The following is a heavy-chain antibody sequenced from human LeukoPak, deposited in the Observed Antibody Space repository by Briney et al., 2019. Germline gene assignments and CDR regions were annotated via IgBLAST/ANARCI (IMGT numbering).Heavy chain of an antibody. CDR1: GFTFSSYS. J-gene: IGHJ4*02. CDR2: ISSSSSYI. V-gene: IGHV3-21*01. D-gene: IGHD5-12*01. Sequence: GGSLRPSCAASGFTFSSYSMNWVRQAPGKGLEWVSSISSSSSYIYYADSVKGRFTISRDNAKNSLYLQMNSLRAEDTAVYYCARGGYDQTGDYWGQGTLVTVSS. CDR3: ARGGYDQTGDY.